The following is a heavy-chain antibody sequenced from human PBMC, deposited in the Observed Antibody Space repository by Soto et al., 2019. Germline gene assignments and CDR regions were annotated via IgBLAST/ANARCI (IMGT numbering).Heavy chain of an antibody. CDR3: ARSQGGHYYSGMDV. V-gene: IGHV3-13*01. D-gene: IGHD3-16*01. J-gene: IGHJ6*02. Sequence: GGSLRLSCAASGFTFSSYDIHWVRQATGKGLEWVSAIGTAGDTYYPGSVKGRFTICRENAKNSLYLQMNSLRAGDTAVYYCARSQGGHYYSGMDVSGQGTTVTVSS. CDR2: IGTAGDT. CDR1: GFTFSSYD.